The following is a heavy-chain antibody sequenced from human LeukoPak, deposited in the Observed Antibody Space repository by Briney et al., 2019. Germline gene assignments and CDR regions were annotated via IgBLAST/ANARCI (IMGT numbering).Heavy chain of an antibody. CDR1: GYTFTSYD. Sequence: ASVKVSCKASGYTFTSYDINWVRQATGQGLEWMGWMNPNSGNTGYAQKFQGRVTMTRNTSISTAYMELSSLRSEDTAVYYCARGRGSSWYLSGWAVKSPLDYGMDVWGQGTTVTVSS. CDR2: MNPNSGNT. J-gene: IGHJ6*02. CDR3: ARGRGSSWYLSGWAVKSPLDYGMDV. D-gene: IGHD6-13*01. V-gene: IGHV1-8*01.